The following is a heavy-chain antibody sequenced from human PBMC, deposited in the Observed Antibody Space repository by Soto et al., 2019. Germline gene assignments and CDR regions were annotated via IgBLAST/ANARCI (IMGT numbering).Heavy chain of an antibody. Sequence: ASVKVSCKASGGTFSSYAISWVRQAPGQGLEWMGGIIPIFGTANYAQKFQGRVTITADESTSTAYMELSSLRSEDTAVYYCAREQDSSASWIFDYWGQGTLVTVSS. CDR3: AREQDSSASWIFDY. D-gene: IGHD6-6*01. V-gene: IGHV1-69*13. CDR1: GGTFSSYA. CDR2: IIPIFGTA. J-gene: IGHJ4*02.